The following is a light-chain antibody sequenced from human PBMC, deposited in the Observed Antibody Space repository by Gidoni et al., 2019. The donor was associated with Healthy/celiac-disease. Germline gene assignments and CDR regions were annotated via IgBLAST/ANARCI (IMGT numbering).Light chain of an antibody. CDR1: QGISSY. V-gene: IGKV1-9*01. CDR2: AAS. CDR3: QQLNSPIT. J-gene: IGKJ5*01. Sequence: DIQLTPSPSFLSASVGDRVTITCRASQGISSYLAWYQPKPGKAPKLLIYAASTLQSGVPSRFSGSGSGTEFTLTISSLQPEDFATYYCQQLNSPITFGQGTRLEIK.